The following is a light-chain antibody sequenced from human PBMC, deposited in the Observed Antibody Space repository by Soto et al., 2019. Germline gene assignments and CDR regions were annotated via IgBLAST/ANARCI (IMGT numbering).Light chain of an antibody. V-gene: IGLV2-8*01. Sequence: QSVLTQPSSASGSPGQSVTISCTGTSSDVGGYNYVSWYQQHPGKAPKLIIYDVSKRPSGVPDRFSGSKSGNTASLTVSGLQAEDEADYYCSSYAGSSLVFGTGTKVTVL. J-gene: IGLJ1*01. CDR3: SSYAGSSLV. CDR1: SSDVGGYNY. CDR2: DVS.